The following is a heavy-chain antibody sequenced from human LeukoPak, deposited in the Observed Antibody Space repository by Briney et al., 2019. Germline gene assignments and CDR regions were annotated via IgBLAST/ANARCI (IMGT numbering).Heavy chain of an antibody. D-gene: IGHD3-22*01. J-gene: IGHJ4*02. CDR2: ISASGGST. Sequence: GGSLRLSCAASAFTFSSYAMSWVRQAPRKGLEWVSVISASGGSTYYADSVKGRFTISRDNSKNTLYLQMNSLRAEDTAVYYCAVRSSAYYFFDYWGQGTLVTVSS. CDR3: AVRSSAYYFFDY. V-gene: IGHV3-23*01. CDR1: AFTFSSYA.